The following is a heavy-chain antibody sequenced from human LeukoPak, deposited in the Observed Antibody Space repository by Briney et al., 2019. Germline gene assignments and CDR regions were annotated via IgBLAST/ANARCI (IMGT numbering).Heavy chain of an antibody. Sequence: GGSLRLSCAASGSTFSSYSMNWVRQAPGKGLEWVSSISSSSSYIYYADSVKGRFTISRDNAKNSLYLQMNSLRAEDTAVYYCAREAVYSSGWSFSPHYGMDVWGQGTTVTVSS. D-gene: IGHD6-19*01. V-gene: IGHV3-21*01. CDR2: ISSSSSYI. CDR1: GSTFSSYS. J-gene: IGHJ6*02. CDR3: AREAVYSSGWSFSPHYGMDV.